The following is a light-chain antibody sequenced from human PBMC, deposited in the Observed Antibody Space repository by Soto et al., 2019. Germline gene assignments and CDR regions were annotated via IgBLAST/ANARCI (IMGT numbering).Light chain of an antibody. V-gene: IGKV1-39*01. CDR1: QRITTY. CDR2: TAA. CDR3: QQSYSTPYT. J-gene: IGKJ2*01. Sequence: IHMTQSPSSLSASVGDRVTITCRASQRITTYLNWYQQKPGKAPKLLISTAATLQGGVPSRFTGSRSGTDFTLTNTTLQPEDFATYFCQQSYSTPYTFGQGTKSEIK.